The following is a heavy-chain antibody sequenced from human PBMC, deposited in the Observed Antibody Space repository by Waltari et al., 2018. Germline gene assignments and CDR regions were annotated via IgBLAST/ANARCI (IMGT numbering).Heavy chain of an antibody. Sequence: QVQLVASGVGVVQPGTPLRLSWAASGFVFSNYAMHWVRQTPGKGLEWVTLVSHDGSTIHYAESVRGRFSISRDNSRDTLYLQMNSLTTDDSAIYYCARGTGSGSFLVDHWGQGTLVTVST. CDR2: VSHDGSTI. D-gene: IGHD3-10*01. V-gene: IGHV3-30-3*01. CDR1: GFVFSNYA. J-gene: IGHJ4*02. CDR3: ARGTGSGSFLVDH.